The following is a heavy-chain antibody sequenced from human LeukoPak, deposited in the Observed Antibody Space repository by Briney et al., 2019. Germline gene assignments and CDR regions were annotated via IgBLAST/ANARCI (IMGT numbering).Heavy chain of an antibody. V-gene: IGHV3-48*03. Sequence: GGSLRLSCAASGFTFSSYEMNWVRQAPGKGLEWVSYISSSGSTIYYADSVKGRFTISRDNAKNSLYLQMNSLRAEDTAVYYCARVRDCDFWSGPYYMDVWGKGTTVTVSS. CDR2: ISSSGSTI. CDR3: ARVRDCDFWSGPYYMDV. J-gene: IGHJ6*03. D-gene: IGHD3-3*01. CDR1: GFTFSSYE.